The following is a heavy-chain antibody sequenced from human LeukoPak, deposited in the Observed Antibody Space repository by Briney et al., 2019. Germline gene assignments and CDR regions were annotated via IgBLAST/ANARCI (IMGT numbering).Heavy chain of an antibody. J-gene: IGHJ4*02. CDR3: ARHDSSGWYGFDY. V-gene: IGHV4-59*08. CDR2: IYYSGST. Sequence: PSETLSLTCTVSGGSISSYYWSWIRQPPGKGLEWIGYIYYSGSTNYNPSLKSRVTISVDTSKNQFSLKLSSVTAADTAVYYCARHDSSGWYGFDYWGQGTLVTVSS. D-gene: IGHD6-19*01. CDR1: GGSISSYY.